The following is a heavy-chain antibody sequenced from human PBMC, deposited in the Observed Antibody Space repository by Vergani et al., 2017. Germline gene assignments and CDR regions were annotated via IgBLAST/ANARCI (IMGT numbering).Heavy chain of an antibody. D-gene: IGHD2/OR15-2a*01. CDR2: IRYDGSSE. CDR3: ANSVIAGNVGVAYFGMDG. Sequence: QVQILQSGGGVVQPGGSLRLSCTLSGFTLNTYGIHWVSQAPGKGLEWVSFIRYDGSSEYYGDSVKGRFTISRDKSQNTVNLQMNSLRTEDTAVYFCANSVIAGNVGVAYFGMDGWGRGTTVTVSS. CDR1: GFTLNTYG. J-gene: IGHJ6*02. V-gene: IGHV3-30*02.